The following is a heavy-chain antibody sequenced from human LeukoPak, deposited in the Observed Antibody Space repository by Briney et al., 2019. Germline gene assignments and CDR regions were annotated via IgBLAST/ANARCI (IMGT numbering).Heavy chain of an antibody. D-gene: IGHD3-10*01. Sequence: SETLSLTCTVSGGSVSSGSYYWGWIRQPPGKGLEWIGNIYYSGSTYYNPSLKSRVTISVETSKNQFSLKLNSVTAADTAVYYCARDGGSGSYFPFYFDYWGQGTLVTVSS. CDR2: IYYSGST. CDR3: ARDGGSGSYFPFYFDY. CDR1: GGSVSSGSYY. J-gene: IGHJ4*02. V-gene: IGHV4-39*07.